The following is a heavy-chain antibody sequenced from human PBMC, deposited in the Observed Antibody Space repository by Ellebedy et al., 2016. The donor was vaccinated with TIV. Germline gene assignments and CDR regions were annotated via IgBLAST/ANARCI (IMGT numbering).Heavy chain of an antibody. CDR1: GGSISSSSYY. CDR3: ARIGYSSGYWFDP. J-gene: IGHJ5*01. D-gene: IGHD6-19*01. Sequence: SETLSLTCTVSGGSISSSSYYWGWIRQPPGKGLEWIGSIYYSGSTYYNPSLKSRVTISVDTSKKQFSLKLSSVTAADTAVYYCARIGYSSGYWFDPWGLGTLVTVSS. CDR2: IYYSGST. V-gene: IGHV4-39*01.